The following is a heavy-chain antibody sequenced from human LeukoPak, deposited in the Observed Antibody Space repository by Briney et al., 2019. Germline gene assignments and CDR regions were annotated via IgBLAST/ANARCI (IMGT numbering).Heavy chain of an antibody. J-gene: IGHJ5*02. CDR2: IIPILGIA. CDR3: ARVTGTTSWFDP. CDR1: GGTFSSYA. Sequence: SVKVSCKASGGTFSSYAISWVRQAPGQGLEWMGGIIPILGIANYAQKFQGRVTITADKSTSTAYMELSSLRSEDTAVYYCARVTGTTSWFDPWGQGTLVTVSS. D-gene: IGHD1-20*01. V-gene: IGHV1-69*10.